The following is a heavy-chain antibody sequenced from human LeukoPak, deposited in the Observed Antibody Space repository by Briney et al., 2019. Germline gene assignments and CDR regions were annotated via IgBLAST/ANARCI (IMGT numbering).Heavy chain of an antibody. CDR1: GFTFSSYA. CDR3: ARDRSIVVVTAIPGY. V-gene: IGHV3-30-3*01. Sequence: GGSLRLSCAASGFTFSSYAMHWVRQAPGKRLEWVAVISYDGSNKYYADSVKGRFTISRDNSKNTLYLQMNSLRAEDTAVYYCARDRSIVVVTAIPGYWGQGTLVTVSS. CDR2: ISYDGSNK. D-gene: IGHD2-21*02. J-gene: IGHJ4*02.